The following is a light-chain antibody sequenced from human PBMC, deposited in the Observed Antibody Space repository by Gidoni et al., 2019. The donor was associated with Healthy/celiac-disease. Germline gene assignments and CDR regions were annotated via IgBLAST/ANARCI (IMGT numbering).Light chain of an antibody. Sequence: EFVLTQSQRTLSLSPGERATLSCRASQSVSSSYLAWYQQKPGQAPMLLIYGASSRATGIPDRFSGSGSGTDFTLTISRLEPEDVAVYYCQQYGSSPMYTFGQGTKLEIK. J-gene: IGKJ2*01. CDR1: QSVSSSY. CDR2: GAS. V-gene: IGKV3-20*01. CDR3: QQYGSSPMYT.